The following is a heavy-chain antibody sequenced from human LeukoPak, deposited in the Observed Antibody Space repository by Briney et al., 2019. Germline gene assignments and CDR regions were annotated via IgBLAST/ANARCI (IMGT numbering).Heavy chain of an antibody. CDR1: GLPFWGSG. D-gene: IGHD3-16*01. J-gene: IGHJ4*02. V-gene: IGHV3-73*01. CDR3: TMLGDY. CDR2: NRWKANNYAT. Sequence: GGSLTLFCAACGLPFWGSGVLGPRQATGKALEGVGRNRWKANNYATAYAASVKGRFTISRDDSKNTAYLQMTSLKTEDTAVYHCTMLGDYWGQGALVTVSS.